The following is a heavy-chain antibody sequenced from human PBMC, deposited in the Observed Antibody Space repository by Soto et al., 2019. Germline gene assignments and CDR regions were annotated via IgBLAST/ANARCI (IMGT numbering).Heavy chain of an antibody. J-gene: IGHJ6*03. V-gene: IGHV3-23*01. D-gene: IGHD3-3*01. CDR2: ISGSGGST. CDR3: AKDRITIFGVGPYYYYYYMDV. CDR1: GFTFSSYA. Sequence: PGGSLRLSCAASGFTFSSYAMSWVRQAPGKGLEWVSAISGSGGSTYYADSVKGRFTISRDNSKNTLYLQMNSLRAEDTAVYYCAKDRITIFGVGPYYYYYYMDVWGKGTTVTVSS.